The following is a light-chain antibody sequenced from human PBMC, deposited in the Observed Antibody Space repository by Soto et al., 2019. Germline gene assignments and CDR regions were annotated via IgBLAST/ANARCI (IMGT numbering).Light chain of an antibody. J-gene: IGKJ1*01. CDR3: LQYYITPRT. Sequence: DIVMTQSPDSLAVSLGERATINCESSQSVLYHSNNKNYLAWYQQKPGQSPRLLIYWASTRESGVPDRFSGSGSGTDFTLTISSLQAEDVAVYYCLQYYITPRTFGQGTKVEIK. CDR2: WAS. V-gene: IGKV4-1*01. CDR1: QSVLYHSNNKNY.